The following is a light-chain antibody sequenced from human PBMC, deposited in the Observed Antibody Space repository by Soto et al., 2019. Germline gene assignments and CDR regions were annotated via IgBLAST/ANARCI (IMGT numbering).Light chain of an antibody. Sequence: DIQMTQSPSSLSASVGDRVTITCRASQGIINNLAWYQQRPGKVPKLLIYAASTLQSGVPSRFSGSGSGTDFTLTISSLQPEDVATYYCRKYDSAPLSFGGGTKVEIK. V-gene: IGKV1-27*01. CDR2: AAS. CDR3: RKYDSAPLS. CDR1: QGIINN. J-gene: IGKJ4*01.